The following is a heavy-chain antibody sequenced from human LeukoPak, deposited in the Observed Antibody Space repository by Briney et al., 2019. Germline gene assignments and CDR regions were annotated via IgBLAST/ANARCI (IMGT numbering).Heavy chain of an antibody. CDR1: GFTFSSYA. CDR3: ARAGDGYNYPDYFDY. V-gene: IGHV3-48*04. Sequence: GGSLRLSCAASGFTFSSYAMSWVRQAPGKGLEWVSYISSSGSTIYYADSVKGRFTISRDNAKNSLYLQMNSLRAEDTAVYYCARAGDGYNYPDYFDYWGQGTLVTVSS. D-gene: IGHD5-24*01. CDR2: ISSSGSTI. J-gene: IGHJ4*02.